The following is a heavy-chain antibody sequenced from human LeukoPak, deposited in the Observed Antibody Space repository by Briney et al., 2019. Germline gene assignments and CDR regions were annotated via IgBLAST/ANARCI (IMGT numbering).Heavy chain of an antibody. J-gene: IGHJ4*02. Sequence: ASVKVSCKASGYSFTSYGISWVRQAPGQGLEWLGWISAHNGNTKYAQEVQGRVTMTTDTSTSTAYMEMRSLRSDDTAVYYCARDLGNYFHFWGQGTLVTVSS. D-gene: IGHD3-10*01. CDR2: ISAHNGNT. CDR3: ARDLGNYFHF. CDR1: GYSFTSYG. V-gene: IGHV1-18*01.